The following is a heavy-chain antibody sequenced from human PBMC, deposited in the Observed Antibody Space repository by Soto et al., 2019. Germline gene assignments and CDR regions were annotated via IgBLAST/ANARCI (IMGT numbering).Heavy chain of an antibody. CDR1: GFSFSSYS. J-gene: IGHJ3*01. V-gene: IGHV3-23*01. CDR2: MSATGGST. D-gene: IGHD5-18*01. CDR3: AKSWGDTWQESAFHV. Sequence: EVQLLESGGNLIQPGGSLRLSCAASGFSFSSYSMSWVRQAPGKGLEWVSGMSATGGSTYYADSVKGRFIISRDNSRKTLYLQINSLRADDTAVYYCAKSWGDTWQESAFHVWGLGTMVTVSA.